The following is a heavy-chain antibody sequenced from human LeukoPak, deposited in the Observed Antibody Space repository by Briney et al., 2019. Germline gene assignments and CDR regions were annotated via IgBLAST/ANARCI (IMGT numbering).Heavy chain of an antibody. CDR3: ARDGFNDRSGDNDGFDM. V-gene: IGHV3-23*01. J-gene: IGHJ3*02. CDR1: GLTISSSG. CDR2: ISGSGDRT. Sequence: PGGSLRLSCAASGLTISSSGMSWVRQAPGKGLEWVSAISGSGDRTHYADSVRGRFTISRDTSKDTLYLQMNSLRADDTAAYYCARDGFNDRSGDNDGFDMWGQGTMVTVSS. D-gene: IGHD1-1*01.